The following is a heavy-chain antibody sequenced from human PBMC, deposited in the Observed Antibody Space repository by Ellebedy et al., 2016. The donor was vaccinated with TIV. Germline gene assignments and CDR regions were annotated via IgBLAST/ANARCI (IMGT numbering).Heavy chain of an antibody. CDR2: ISSNGGST. V-gene: IGHV3-64*02. J-gene: IGHJ4*02. CDR3: ARDREDGYNPGDY. D-gene: IGHD5-24*01. CDR1: GFTFSSYA. Sequence: GGSLRLXCAASGFTFSSYAMHWVRQAPGKGLEYVSAISSNGGSTYYADSVKGRFTISRDNSKNTLYLQMNSLRAEDTAVYYCARDREDGYNPGDYWGQGTLVTVSS.